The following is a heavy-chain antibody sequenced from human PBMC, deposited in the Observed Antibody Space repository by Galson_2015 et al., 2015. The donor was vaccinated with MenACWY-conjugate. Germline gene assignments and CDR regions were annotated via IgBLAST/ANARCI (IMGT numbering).Heavy chain of an antibody. Sequence: SLRLSCAASGFTFTGYEFNWVRQAPGPGLAWLSSLRPRVRPLSSAAPVPGRFTISSDNIKKSLFLEMNSLRAGDTGVYYCARVGTWIHHYFYYMDVWGKGTTVTVSS. D-gene: IGHD5-18*01. J-gene: IGHJ6*03. V-gene: IGHV3-48*03. CDR3: ARVGTWIHHYFYYMDV. CDR2: LRPRVRPL. CDR1: GFTFTGYE.